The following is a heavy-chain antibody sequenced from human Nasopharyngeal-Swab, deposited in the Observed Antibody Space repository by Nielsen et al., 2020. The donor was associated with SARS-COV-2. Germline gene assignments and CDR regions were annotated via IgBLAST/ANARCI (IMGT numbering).Heavy chain of an antibody. D-gene: IGHD3-22*01. V-gene: IGHV4-61*01. J-gene: IGHJ4*02. CDR2: IYYSGST. CDR3: ARGQDSNYYDSSGYYFYFDY. Sequence: SETLSLTCTVSGGSVSSGSYYWSWIRQPPGKGLEWIGYIYYSGSTNYNPSLKSRVTISVDTSKNQFSLKLSSVTAADTAVYYCARGQDSNYYDSSGYYFYFDYWGQGTLVTVSP. CDR1: GGSVSSGSYY.